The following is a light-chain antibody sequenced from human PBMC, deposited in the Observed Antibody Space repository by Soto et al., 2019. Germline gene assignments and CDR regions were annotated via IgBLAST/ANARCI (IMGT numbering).Light chain of an antibody. J-gene: IGKJ2*01. Sequence: DIVMTQSPLSLPVTPGEPASISCRSSQSLLHSNGYNYLDWYLQKPGQSPQLLIYLGSNRASGVADRLSGSGSGTDFTLKISRVEAEDVGVYYCMQALQTPYTFGQGTMLEIK. CDR3: MQALQTPYT. V-gene: IGKV2-28*01. CDR2: LGS. CDR1: QSLLHSNGYNY.